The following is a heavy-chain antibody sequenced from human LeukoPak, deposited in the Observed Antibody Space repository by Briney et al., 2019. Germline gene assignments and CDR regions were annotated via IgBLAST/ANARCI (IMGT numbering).Heavy chain of an antibody. D-gene: IGHD5-24*01. J-gene: IGHJ4*02. CDR2: IYTSGNT. V-gene: IGHV4-61*02. Sequence: SETLSLTCSVSNDSISSGRYYWIWIRQPAGKGLEWIGRIYTSGNTNYNPSLKSRVIISVDTSKNQFSLSLSSVTAADTAVYYCARDRTGWLQADYWGPGTLVTVSS. CDR3: ARDRTGWLQADY. CDR1: NDSISSGRYY.